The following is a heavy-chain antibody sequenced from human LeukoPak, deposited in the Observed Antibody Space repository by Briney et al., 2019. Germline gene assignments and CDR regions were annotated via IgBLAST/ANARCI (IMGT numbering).Heavy chain of an antibody. J-gene: IGHJ3*02. V-gene: IGHV3-7*01. Sequence: PGGSLRLSCVGFGFTFRNHWVNWVRQSPRKGLEWVANIKPDGIDKYYVDSARGRFTVSRDNAKNSAFLQMNSLRAEDTAIYYCATISAQTFDIWGQGTLVSVSS. CDR3: ATISAQTFDI. D-gene: IGHD5-24*01. CDR1: GFTFRNHW. CDR2: IKPDGIDK.